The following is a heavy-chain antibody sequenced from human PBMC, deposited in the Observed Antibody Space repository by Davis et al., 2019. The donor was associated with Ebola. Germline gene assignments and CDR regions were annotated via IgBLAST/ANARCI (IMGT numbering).Heavy chain of an antibody. CDR1: GFTFSSYA. CDR3: AREGRGLLRRGFLDY. CDR2: ISYDGSNK. V-gene: IGHV3-30-3*01. D-gene: IGHD3-22*01. J-gene: IGHJ4*02. Sequence: GESLKISCAASGFTFSSYAMHWVRQAPGKGLEWVAVISYDGSNKYYADSVKGRFTISRDNSKNTLYLQMNSLRAEDTAVYYCAREGRGLLRRGFLDYWGQGTLVTVSS.